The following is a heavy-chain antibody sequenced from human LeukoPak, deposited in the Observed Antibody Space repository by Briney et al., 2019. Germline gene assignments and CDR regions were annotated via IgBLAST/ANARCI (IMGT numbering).Heavy chain of an antibody. V-gene: IGHV3-23*01. CDR3: AKDMGITGPFDY. CDR2: ISGSGGST. CDR1: GFTFRNVW. J-gene: IGHJ4*02. Sequence: GGSLRLSCAAAGFTFRNVWMSWVRQAPGKGLEWVSAISGSGGSTYYADSVKGRFTISRDNSKNTLYLQMNSLRAEDTAVYYCAKDMGITGPFDYWGQGTLVTVSS. D-gene: IGHD1-20*01.